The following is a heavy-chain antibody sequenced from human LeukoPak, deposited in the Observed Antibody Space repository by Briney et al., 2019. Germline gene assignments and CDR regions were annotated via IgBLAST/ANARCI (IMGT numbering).Heavy chain of an antibody. CDR1: GFTVSSNY. Sequence: PGGSLRLSCAASGFTVSSNYMSWVRQAPGKGLEWVSVIYSGGSTYYADSVKGRFTISRDNSKSTLYLQMNSLRAEDTAVYYCARGRPPGCSSTSCYTNWFDPWGQGTLVTVSS. V-gene: IGHV3-53*01. D-gene: IGHD2-2*01. CDR2: IYSGGST. CDR3: ARGRPPGCSSTSCYTNWFDP. J-gene: IGHJ5*02.